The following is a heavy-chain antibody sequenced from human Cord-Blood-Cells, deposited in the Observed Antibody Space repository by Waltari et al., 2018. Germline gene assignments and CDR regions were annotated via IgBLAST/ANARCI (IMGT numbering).Heavy chain of an antibody. CDR2: IYYSGTT. D-gene: IGHD3-3*01. J-gene: IGHJ6*02. CDR3: ARDPRQGFWSGYYNYYYYGMDV. CDR1: GGSISSGDYY. V-gene: IGHV4-30-4*01. Sequence: QVQLQESGPGLVKPSQTLSLTCTVSGGSISSGDYYWSWIRQPPRKGLEWIGYIYYSGTTYENPSLNSRCTISVYTSKNQCSRKLGSVTAADTAVYYCARDPRQGFWSGYYNYYYYGMDVWGQGTTVTVSS.